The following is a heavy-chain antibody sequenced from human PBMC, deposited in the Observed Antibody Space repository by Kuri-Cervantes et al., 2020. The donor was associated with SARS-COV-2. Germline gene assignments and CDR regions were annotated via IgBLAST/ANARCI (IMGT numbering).Heavy chain of an antibody. D-gene: IGHD4-11*01. Sequence: ASVNVSCKTSGYSFVNYGISWVRQAPGQGLEWIGWSSAHGDVARFVQKDQGRITMTTDTSTSTAYMELRSLRAEDTAVYDCAKNLDIRDYNDYWGQGTLVT. V-gene: IGHV1-18*01. CDR2: SSAHGDVA. J-gene: IGHJ4*02. CDR3: AKNLDIRDYNDY. CDR1: GYSFVNYG.